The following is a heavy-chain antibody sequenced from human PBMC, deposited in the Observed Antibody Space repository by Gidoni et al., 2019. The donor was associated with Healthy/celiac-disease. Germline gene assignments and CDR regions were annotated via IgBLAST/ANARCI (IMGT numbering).Heavy chain of an antibody. D-gene: IGHD3-10*01. J-gene: IGHJ4*02. CDR2: IYYSGSS. CDR3: ASPISNGGY. V-gene: IGHV4-30-4*01. CDR1: GGSISLGDYY. Sequence: QVQLQQSGPGLVKPSQTLSLTCTVSGGSISLGDYYWSWIRQPQGKGLEWIGYIYYSGSSYYNPSLKRRVTISVDTSKNQFALKLSSVTAADTAVYYCASPISNGGYWGQGTLVTVSS.